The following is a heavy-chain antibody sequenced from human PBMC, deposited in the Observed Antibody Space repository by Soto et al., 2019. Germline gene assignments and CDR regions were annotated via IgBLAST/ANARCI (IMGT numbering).Heavy chain of an antibody. V-gene: IGHV1-18*04. Sequence: ASVKVSCKASGYTFTRYGFSWVRQAPGQGLEWMAWTSADNGDTNSAPKLQGRVTLTTDTSTGTAYMELRSLRSDDTAVYYCARDERGTCTSSSCYYFDYWGQGTLVTVS. CDR1: GYTFTRYG. CDR3: ARDERGTCTSSSCYYFDY. CDR2: TSADNGDT. J-gene: IGHJ4*02. D-gene: IGHD2-2*01.